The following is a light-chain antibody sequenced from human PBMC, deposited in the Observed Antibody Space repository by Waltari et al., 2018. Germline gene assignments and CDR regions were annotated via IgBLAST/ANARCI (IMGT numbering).Light chain of an antibody. CDR2: AVT. Sequence: QSALTQPASVSGSPGQSITISCTGTSSDVGVHNYVSWYQQHPAKAPNLMIYAVTKRPSGVAGCFSASRSGNTASLTICGLQAEDEADYYCSSYTTSNTWVFGGGTKLTVL. V-gene: IGLV2-14*03. J-gene: IGLJ3*02. CDR1: SSDVGVHNY. CDR3: SSYTTSNTWV.